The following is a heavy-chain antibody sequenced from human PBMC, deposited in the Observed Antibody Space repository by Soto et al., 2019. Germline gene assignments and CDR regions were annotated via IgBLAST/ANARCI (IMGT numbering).Heavy chain of an antibody. Sequence: QVQLVQSGAEMKKPESSVNVSCKASGGSISNYGVSWVRQAPGQGLEWMGLIIPIFGTTSYAQKFQSRVTITADKSTSTAYMELTSLRFEDTAVYYCARDRSTGGFVSWGQGTLVIVSS. J-gene: IGHJ4*02. CDR2: IIPIFGTT. CDR3: ARDRSTGGFVS. CDR1: GGSISNYG. V-gene: IGHV1-69*06. D-gene: IGHD7-27*01.